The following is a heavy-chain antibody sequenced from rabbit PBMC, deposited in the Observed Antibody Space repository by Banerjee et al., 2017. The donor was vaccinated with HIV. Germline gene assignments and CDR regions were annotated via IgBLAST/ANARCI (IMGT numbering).Heavy chain of an antibody. CDR1: GIDFSSAYD. Sequence: QSLEESGGDLVKPGASLTLTCTASGIDFSSAYDMCWVRQAPGKGLEWIGYIYTGNSGTVYASWAKGRFTISKTSSTTVTLQMTSLTAADTATYFCARGVDWGIRLDLWGQGTLVTVS. V-gene: IGHV1S40*01. D-gene: IGHD4-1*01. CDR2: IYTGNSGT. J-gene: IGHJ3*01. CDR3: ARGVDWGIRLDL.